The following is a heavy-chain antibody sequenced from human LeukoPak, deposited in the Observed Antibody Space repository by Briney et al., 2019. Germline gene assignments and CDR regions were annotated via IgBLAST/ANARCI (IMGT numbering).Heavy chain of an antibody. V-gene: IGHV3-30-3*01. J-gene: IGHJ4*02. CDR1: GFTLSSYA. CDR3: ARGGYSGSFDY. CDR2: IPYDGSNK. Sequence: GGSLRLSCAASGFTLSSYAMHWVRQAPGKGLEWVAVIPYDGSNKYYADSVKGRFTISRDNSKNTLYLQMNSLRAEDTAVYYCARGGYSGSFDYWGQGTLVTVSS. D-gene: IGHD5-12*01.